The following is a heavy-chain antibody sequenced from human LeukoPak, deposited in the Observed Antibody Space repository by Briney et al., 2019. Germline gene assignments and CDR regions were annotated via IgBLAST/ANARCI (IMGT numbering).Heavy chain of an antibody. CDR2: IYTSGST. J-gene: IGHJ4*02. CDR1: GGSISGYY. Sequence: PSETLSLTCTVSGGSISGYYWSWIRQPAGKGLEWIGRIYTSGSTNYNPSLKSRVTMSVDTSKNQFSLKLSSVTAADTAVYYCARTYYDSSSYFRIYYFAYWGQGTLVTVSS. D-gene: IGHD3-22*01. V-gene: IGHV4-4*07. CDR3: ARTYYDSSSYFRIYYFAY.